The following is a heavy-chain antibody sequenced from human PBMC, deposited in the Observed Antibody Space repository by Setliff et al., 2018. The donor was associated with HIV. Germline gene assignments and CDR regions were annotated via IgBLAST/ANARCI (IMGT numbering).Heavy chain of an antibody. CDR3: ARGLPYTVTTNYVGELTHFDY. CDR1: GGSFSGYY. J-gene: IGHJ4*02. Sequence: ETLSLTCAVYGGSFSGYYWSWIRQPPGKGLEWIGEINHNGSTKCNPTFKSRVTISEDTSKNQFHPKLRSVTAADPAVYYCARGLPYTVTTNYVGELTHFDYWVQGTLVTVSS. D-gene: IGHD4-4*01. V-gene: IGHV4-34*01. CDR2: INHNGST.